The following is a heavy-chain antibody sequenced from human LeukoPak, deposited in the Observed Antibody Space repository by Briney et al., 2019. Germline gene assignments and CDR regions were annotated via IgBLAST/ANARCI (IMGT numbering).Heavy chain of an antibody. J-gene: IGHJ4*02. D-gene: IGHD3-22*01. Sequence: ASVKVSCKASGYTFTSYGISWVRQAPGQGLEWMGWISAYNGNTNYAQKLQGRVTMTTDTSTSTAYMELSRLRSDDTAVYYCARDYYYDSSGYYYDRLYYFDYWGQGTLVTVSS. CDR1: GYTFTSYG. V-gene: IGHV1-18*01. CDR3: ARDYYYDSSGYYYDRLYYFDY. CDR2: ISAYNGNT.